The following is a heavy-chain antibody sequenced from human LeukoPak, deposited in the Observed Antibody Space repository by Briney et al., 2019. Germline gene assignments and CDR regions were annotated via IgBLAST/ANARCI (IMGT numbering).Heavy chain of an antibody. D-gene: IGHD6-13*01. J-gene: IGHJ4*02. CDR1: GGSISSSSYY. CDR3: ASARTSSRSWFTFDY. CDR2: IYYSGST. V-gene: IGHV4-39*01. Sequence: SVTLSLTCTVSGGSISSSSYYWGWIRQPPGKGLEWTGSIYYSGSTYYNPSLKSRVTISVDTSKNQLSLKLSSVTAADTAVYYCASARTSSRSWFTFDYWGQGILVTVSS.